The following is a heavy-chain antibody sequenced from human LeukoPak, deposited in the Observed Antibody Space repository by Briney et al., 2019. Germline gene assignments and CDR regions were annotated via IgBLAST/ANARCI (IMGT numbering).Heavy chain of an antibody. V-gene: IGHV4-34*01. Sequence: SETLSLTCAVYDGSFSTYYWRWIRQPPGKGLEWIGEINHSGSTNCNPSLKSRVTISEDTSKNQFSLKLSSVTAADTAVYYCARVVRWLLLRDSYVGIDVWGQGTTVTVSS. CDR2: INHSGST. D-gene: IGHD2-15*01. CDR3: ARVVRWLLLRDSYVGIDV. J-gene: IGHJ6*02. CDR1: DGSFSTYY.